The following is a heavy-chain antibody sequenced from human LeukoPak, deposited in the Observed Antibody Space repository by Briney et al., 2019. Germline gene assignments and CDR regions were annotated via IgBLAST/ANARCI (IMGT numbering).Heavy chain of an antibody. CDR2: ISYDETKK. CDR1: GFAFSSYG. D-gene: IGHD3-10*01. CDR3: AKIRSYYSDAFDM. Sequence: GGSLRLSCSASGFAFSSYGMHWVRQAPGKGLEWVAIISYDETKKYYGDSVKGRFTISRDNSKNTLYLQVNSLSAEDTAVYYCAKIRSYYSDAFDMWGQGPMVTVSS. J-gene: IGHJ3*02. V-gene: IGHV3-30*18.